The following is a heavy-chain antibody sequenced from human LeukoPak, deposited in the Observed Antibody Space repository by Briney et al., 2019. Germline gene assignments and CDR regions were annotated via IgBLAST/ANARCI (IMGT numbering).Heavy chain of an antibody. Sequence: SETLSLTCTVSGGSISSSSFYCGWIRQPPGKWPEWIGTIFYSGSTYYNPSLRSRVTISLDTSKNQFCLKLSSVTAADTAVYYCARVDANWGVVDYWGQGTLVTVSS. CDR3: ARVDANWGVVDY. CDR2: IFYSGST. CDR1: GGSISSSSFY. D-gene: IGHD7-27*01. J-gene: IGHJ4*02. V-gene: IGHV4-39*07.